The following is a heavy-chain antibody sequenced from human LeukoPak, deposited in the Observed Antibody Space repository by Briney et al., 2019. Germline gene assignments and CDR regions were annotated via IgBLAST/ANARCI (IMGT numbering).Heavy chain of an antibody. CDR3: ARGKGLLN. CDR2: IKQDGSEK. V-gene: IGHV3-7*03. J-gene: IGHJ4*02. Sequence: PGGSLRLSCAASGFTFSTYGMHWVRQAPGKGLEWVANIKQDGSEKYYVDSVKGRFTISRDNARNSLYLQMNSLRAEDTAVYYCARGKGLLNWGQGTPVTVSS. CDR1: GFTFSTYG. D-gene: IGHD2-21*01.